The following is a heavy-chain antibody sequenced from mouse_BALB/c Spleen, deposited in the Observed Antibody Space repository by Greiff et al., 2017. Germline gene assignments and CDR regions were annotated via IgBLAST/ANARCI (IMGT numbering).Heavy chain of an antibody. Sequence: EVQLQQSGAELVRPGALVKLSCKASGFNIKDYYMHWVKQRPEQGLEWIGWIDPENGNTIYDPKFQGKASITADTSSNPAYLQLSSLTSEDTAVYYCARSKSGGVDYWGQGTSVTVSS. V-gene: IGHV14-1*02. CDR1: GFNIKDYY. CDR2: IDPENGNT. CDR3: ARSKSGGVDY. J-gene: IGHJ4*01.